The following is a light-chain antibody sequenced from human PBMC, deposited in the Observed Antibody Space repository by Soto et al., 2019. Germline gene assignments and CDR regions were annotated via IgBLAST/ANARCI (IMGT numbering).Light chain of an antibody. CDR3: QKYNSYPLN. J-gene: IGKJ4*01. CDR2: KAS. Sequence: DIQMTQSPSTLSSSLGDRVTITCRASQSISSWLAWYQQKPGKAPKLLIYKASSLESGVPSRFSGSGSGTEFTLTISSLQPDDFATYYCQKYNSYPLNFGGGTKVDIK. CDR1: QSISSW. V-gene: IGKV1-5*03.